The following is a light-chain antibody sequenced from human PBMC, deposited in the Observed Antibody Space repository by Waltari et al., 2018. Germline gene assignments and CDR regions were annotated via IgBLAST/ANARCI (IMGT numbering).Light chain of an antibody. J-gene: IGLJ3*02. V-gene: IGLV2-8*01. Sequence: QSALTQPPSASGSPGQSVTISCPATSIDVGGYNDVAVYQQHPGKAPKLMIYEVSKRPSGVPDRFSGSKSGNTASLTVSGLQAEDEADYYCSSYAGSNNLGVFGGGTKLTVL. CDR2: EVS. CDR1: SIDVGGYND. CDR3: SSYAGSNNLGV.